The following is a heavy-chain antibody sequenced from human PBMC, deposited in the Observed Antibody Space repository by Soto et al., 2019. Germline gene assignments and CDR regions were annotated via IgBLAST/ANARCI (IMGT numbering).Heavy chain of an antibody. V-gene: IGHV3-33*01. CDR1: GFTFSGYG. D-gene: IGHD1-26*01. Sequence: QVQLVESGGGVVQPGRSLRLSCAASGFTFSGYGMHWVRQAPGKGLEWVAITRHDGSNTYYADSVRGRFTNSRDNSKKTLYLQMDSLRAEDTAVYYCAGVGVGATTFFDYFDYWGQGTLVAVSS. CDR3: AGVGVGATTFFDYFDY. J-gene: IGHJ4*02. CDR2: TRHDGSNT.